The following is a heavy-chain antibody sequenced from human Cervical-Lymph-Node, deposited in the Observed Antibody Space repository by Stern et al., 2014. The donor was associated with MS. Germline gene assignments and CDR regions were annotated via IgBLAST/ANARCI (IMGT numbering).Heavy chain of an antibody. CDR3: ATRAYVWGSYRYPYFDY. D-gene: IGHD3-16*02. J-gene: IGHJ4*02. CDR2: FDPEDGET. CDR1: GYTLTELS. V-gene: IGHV1-24*01. Sequence: VQLVESGAEVKKPGASVKVSCKVSGYTLTELSMHWVRQAPGKGLEWMGGFDPEDGETIYAQKFQGRVTMTEDTSTDTAYMELSSLRSEDTAVYYCATRAYVWGSYRYPYFDYWGQGTLVTVSS.